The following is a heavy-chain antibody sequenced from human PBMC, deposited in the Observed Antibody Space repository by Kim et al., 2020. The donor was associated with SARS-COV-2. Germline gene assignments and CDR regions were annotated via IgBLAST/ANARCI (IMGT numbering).Heavy chain of an antibody. CDR3: ATTLNLMTSY. Sequence: NTLYSQKFQDRVTITRDTSASTAYMELRSLRSGDTALYYCATTLNLMTSYWGQGTLVTVSS. J-gene: IGHJ4*02. CDR2: NT. V-gene: IGHV1-3*01. D-gene: IGHD3-10*01.